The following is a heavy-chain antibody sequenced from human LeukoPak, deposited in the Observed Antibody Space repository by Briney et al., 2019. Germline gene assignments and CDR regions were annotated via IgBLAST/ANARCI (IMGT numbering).Heavy chain of an antibody. CDR2: ISSSGSTI. V-gene: IGHV3-48*03. J-gene: IGHJ4*02. D-gene: IGHD2-2*01. Sequence: GGSLRLSCAASGFTFSSYEMNWVRQAPGKGLEWVPYISSSGSTIYYADSVKGRFTISRDNAKNSLYLQMNSLRAEDTAVYYCARVTEDIVVVPAAPLDYWGQGTLVTVSS. CDR1: GFTFSSYE. CDR3: ARVTEDIVVVPAAPLDY.